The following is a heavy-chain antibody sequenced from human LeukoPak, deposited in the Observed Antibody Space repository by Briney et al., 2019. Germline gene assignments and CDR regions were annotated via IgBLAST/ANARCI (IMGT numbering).Heavy chain of an antibody. CDR3: ARCHGYRHNWFDP. J-gene: IGHJ5*02. V-gene: IGHV3-48*04. CDR1: GFTFSSYG. D-gene: IGHD5-24*01. CDR2: ISSSGSTI. Sequence: PGGSLRLSCAASGFTFSSYGMHWVRQAPGKGLEWVSYISSSGSTIYYADSVKGRFTISRGNAKNSLYLQMNSLRAEDTAVYYCARCHGYRHNWFDPWGQGTLVTVSS.